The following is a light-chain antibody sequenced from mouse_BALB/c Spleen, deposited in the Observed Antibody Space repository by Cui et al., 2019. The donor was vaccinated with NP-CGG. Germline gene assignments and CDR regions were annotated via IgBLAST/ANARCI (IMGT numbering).Light chain of an antibody. CDR1: TGAFTTNNY. CDR2: GTN. V-gene: IGLV1*01. Sequence: QAVVTQESALTTSPGETVTLTCRSSTGAFTTNNYANWVQEKPDHLFTGLIGGTNNRAPGVPARFSGSLIGDKAALTITGAQNEDEAIYFCVLWYNNHWVFGGGTKLTVL. J-gene: IGLJ1*01. CDR3: VLWYNNHWV.